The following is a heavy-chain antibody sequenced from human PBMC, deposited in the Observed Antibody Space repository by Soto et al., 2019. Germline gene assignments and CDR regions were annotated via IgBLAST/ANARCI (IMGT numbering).Heavy chain of an antibody. CDR3: ARGQSGYDYYYYCMDV. J-gene: IGHJ6*02. V-gene: IGHV1-2*04. CDR1: GYTFTGYY. CDR2: INPNSGGT. D-gene: IGHD5-12*01. Sequence: ASVKVSCKASGYTFTGYYMQWVRQAPGQGLEWMGWINPNSGGTNYAQKFQGWVTMTRDTSISTAYMELSRLRSDDTAVYYCARGQSGYDYYYYCMDVWGQGTTVTVSS.